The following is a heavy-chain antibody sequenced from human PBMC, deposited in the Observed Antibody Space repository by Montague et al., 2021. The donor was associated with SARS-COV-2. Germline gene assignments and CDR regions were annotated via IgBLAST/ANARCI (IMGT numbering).Heavy chain of an antibody. J-gene: IGHJ6*02. CDR2: IYYSGST. Sequence: SETLSLTCTVSGGSISSSSYYWGWIRQPPGKGLEWIGSIYYSGSTYYNESLKSRVTISVDTSKNQFSLKLSSVTAADTAVYYCARLSNYYGSGSYYPHNYYYHGMDVWGQGTTVTVSS. CDR3: ARLSNYYGSGSYYPHNYYYHGMDV. D-gene: IGHD3-10*01. CDR1: GGSISSSSYY. V-gene: IGHV4-39*01.